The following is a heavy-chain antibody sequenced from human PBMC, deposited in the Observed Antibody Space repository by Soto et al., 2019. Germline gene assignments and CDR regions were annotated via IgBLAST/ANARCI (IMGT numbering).Heavy chain of an antibody. CDR1: GYIFTSYG. CDR2: ISAHNGNT. V-gene: IGHV1-18*01. CDR3: ARGRYGDY. Sequence: QADLVQYEPEVKKPGASVKVSCKGSGYIFTSYGIAWVRQAPGQGLEWMGWISAHNGNTEYAQKFQGRVTVTRDTSTSTAYLELRSLRSDDTALYYCARGRYGDYWGQGALVTVSS. D-gene: IGHD4-17*01. J-gene: IGHJ4*02.